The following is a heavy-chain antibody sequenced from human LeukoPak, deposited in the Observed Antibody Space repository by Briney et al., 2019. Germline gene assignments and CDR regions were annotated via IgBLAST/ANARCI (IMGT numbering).Heavy chain of an antibody. CDR2: INTDGSST. D-gene: IGHD3-10*01. V-gene: IGHV3-74*01. CDR1: GFSFSDYW. J-gene: IGHJ4*02. Sequence: PGGSLRLSCVASGFSFSDYWMHWVRQVPGKGLVWVSRINTDGSSTDYADSVKGRFTISRDNAKNTLYLQMNSLRAEDTAAYYCARGMTYYYGSGELDYWGQGTLVTVSS. CDR3: ARGMTYYYGSGELDY.